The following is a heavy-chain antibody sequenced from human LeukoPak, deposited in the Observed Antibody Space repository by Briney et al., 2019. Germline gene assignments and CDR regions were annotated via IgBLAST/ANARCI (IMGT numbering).Heavy chain of an antibody. V-gene: IGHV4-4*07. J-gene: IGHJ6*03. CDR3: AREVVGATGTYYYYMDV. CDR1: GGSISSYY. Sequence: SETLSLTCTVSGGSISSYYWSWIRQPAEKGLEWIGRIYTSGSTNYNPSLKSRVTMSVDTSKNQFSLKLSSVTAADTAVYYCAREVVGATGTYYYYMDVWGKGTTVTVSS. D-gene: IGHD1-26*01. CDR2: IYTSGST.